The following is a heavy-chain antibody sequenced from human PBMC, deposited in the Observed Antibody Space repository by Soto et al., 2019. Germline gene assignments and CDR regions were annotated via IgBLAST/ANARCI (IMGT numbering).Heavy chain of an antibody. CDR3: ARVVAAAGDGDY. CDR1: GGTFSSYT. J-gene: IGHJ4*02. D-gene: IGHD6-13*01. V-gene: IGHV1-69*02. CDR2: IIPILGIA. Sequence: QVQLVQSGAEVKKPGSSVKVSCKASGGTFSSYTISWVRQAPGQGLEWMGRIIPILGIANYAQKFQGRVTITADKSTSTADMELSSLRSEDTAVYYCARVVAAAGDGDYWGQGTLVTVSS.